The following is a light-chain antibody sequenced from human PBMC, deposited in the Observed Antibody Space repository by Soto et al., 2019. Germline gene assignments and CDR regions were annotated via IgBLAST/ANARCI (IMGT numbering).Light chain of an antibody. CDR3: SSYTSTTTLV. Sequence: QSVLTQPASVSGSPGQSITISCTGTSSDVGASNFVSWYQHHPDKAPKLIIYGVSSRPSGVSNRFSGSKSGNTASLTISGLQADDEADYYCSSYTSTTTLVFGRGTKVTVL. CDR2: GVS. V-gene: IGLV2-14*01. CDR1: SSDVGASNF. J-gene: IGLJ2*01.